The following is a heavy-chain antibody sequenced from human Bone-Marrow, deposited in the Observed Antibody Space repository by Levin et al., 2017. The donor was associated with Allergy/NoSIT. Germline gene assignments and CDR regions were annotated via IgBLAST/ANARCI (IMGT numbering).Heavy chain of an antibody. V-gene: IGHV7-4-1*02. J-gene: IGHJ5*02. D-gene: IGHD3-10*01. Sequence: RASVKVSCKTSGYTFTSHTMNWVRQAPGQGLEWMGWINTNTVNPTYAQGFTGRFVFSLDPSVNTAYLQISSLKAEDTAVYYCAREGLYYYPIFSHPHFFDAWGQGTLVTVSS. CDR2: INTNTVNP. CDR1: GYTFTSHT. CDR3: AREGLYYYPIFSHPHFFDA.